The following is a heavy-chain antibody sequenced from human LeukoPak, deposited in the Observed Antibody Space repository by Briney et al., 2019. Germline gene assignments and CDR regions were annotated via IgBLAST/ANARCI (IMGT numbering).Heavy chain of an antibody. J-gene: IGHJ4*02. V-gene: IGHV4-59*13. D-gene: IGHD5-12*01. Sequence: SESLSLTCTVSGGSISNYYWSWIRQPPGKGLEWIGYIYYSGTINYNPSLKSRVTISIDTSKNQFSLKLSSVTAADTAVYYCARSGGYSGYSSVWSQGTLVTVSS. CDR3: ARSGGYSGYSSV. CDR2: IYYSGTI. CDR1: GGSISNYY.